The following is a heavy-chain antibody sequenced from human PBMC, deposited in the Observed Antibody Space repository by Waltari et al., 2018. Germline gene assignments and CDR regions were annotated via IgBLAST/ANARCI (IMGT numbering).Heavy chain of an antibody. CDR1: GGTFSTYA. Sequence: QVQLVQSGAEVKKPGSSVNVSCKASGGTFSTYAINWVRHAPGQGLEWMGGIIPILGITNYAQKFQGRVTITADESTSTAYMELSSLRSEDTAVYYCARGDYGDHVSYYYYYYMDVWGKGTTVTVSS. J-gene: IGHJ6*03. CDR2: IIPILGIT. D-gene: IGHD4-17*01. V-gene: IGHV1-69*04. CDR3: ARGDYGDHVSYYYYYYMDV.